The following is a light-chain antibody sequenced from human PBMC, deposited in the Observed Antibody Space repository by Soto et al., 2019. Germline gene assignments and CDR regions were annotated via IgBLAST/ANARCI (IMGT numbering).Light chain of an antibody. CDR1: SSDVGAYNY. CDR3: SSYTTSSTLV. Sequence: QSALTQPASLSGSPGQSSTISCTGTSSDVGAYNYVSWYQQLPDKAPKLMIYGGTYRPSGVSNRFSGSKSGNTAALTISGLQAEDEVYYFCSSYTTSSTLVFGGGTQLNVL. CDR2: GGT. V-gene: IGLV2-14*01. J-gene: IGLJ3*02.